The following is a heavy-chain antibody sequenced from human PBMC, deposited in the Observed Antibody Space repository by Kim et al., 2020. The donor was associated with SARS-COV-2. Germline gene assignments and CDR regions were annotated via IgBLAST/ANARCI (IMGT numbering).Heavy chain of an antibody. Sequence: GGSLRLSCAASGFSLSNYWMYWVRQAPGKGLVWVSRIDSNGSTKTYADSVKGRFTISRDGATNTLYLQMNSLRAEDTAVYYCEGYYYGMDVWGQGTTVTVSS. CDR2: IDSNGSTK. CDR3: EGYYYGMDV. V-gene: IGHV3-74*01. CDR1: GFSLSNYW. J-gene: IGHJ6*02.